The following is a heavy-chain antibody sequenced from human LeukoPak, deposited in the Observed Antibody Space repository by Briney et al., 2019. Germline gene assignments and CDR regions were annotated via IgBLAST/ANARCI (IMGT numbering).Heavy chain of an antibody. V-gene: IGHV3-21*01. CDR3: ARDGYSSSWPPGRTYFDY. CDR1: AFSFSNYN. J-gene: IGHJ4*02. Sequence: GGSLRLSCAASAFSFSNYNMNWVRQAPGKGLEWVSSITSSGSYIYYADSVKGRFTISRDNAKNSLYLQMNSLRAEDTAVYYCARDGYSSSWPPGRTYFDYWGQGTLVTVSS. D-gene: IGHD6-13*01. CDR2: ITSSGSYI.